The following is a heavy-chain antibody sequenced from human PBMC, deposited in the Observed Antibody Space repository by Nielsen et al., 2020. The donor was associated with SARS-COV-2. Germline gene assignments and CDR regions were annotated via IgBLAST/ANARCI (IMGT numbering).Heavy chain of an antibody. CDR3: AKDASPYSSGIDY. CDR2: ISWNSGSI. CDR1: GFTFDDYA. D-gene: IGHD6-19*01. J-gene: IGHJ4*02. Sequence: GGSLRLSCAASGFTFDDYAMHWVRQAPGKGLEWVSGISWNSGSIGYADSVKGRFTISRDNAKNYLYLQMNSLRAEDTALYYCAKDASPYSSGIDYWGQGTLVTVSS. V-gene: IGHV3-9*01.